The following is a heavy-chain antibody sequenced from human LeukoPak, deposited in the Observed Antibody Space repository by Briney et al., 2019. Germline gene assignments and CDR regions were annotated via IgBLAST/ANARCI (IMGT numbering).Heavy chain of an antibody. CDR2: IRYDGSNK. J-gene: IGHJ4*02. CDR3: VRDSSSRPL. D-gene: IGHD2-2*01. V-gene: IGHV3-30*02. CDR1: GFTFSSYG. Sequence: GGSLRLSCAASGFTFSSYGMHWVRQAPGKGLEWVAFIRYDGSNKYYADSVKGRFTISRDDAKNSLFLEMNSVTVEDTGIYHCVRDSSSRPLWGQGTLVTVSS.